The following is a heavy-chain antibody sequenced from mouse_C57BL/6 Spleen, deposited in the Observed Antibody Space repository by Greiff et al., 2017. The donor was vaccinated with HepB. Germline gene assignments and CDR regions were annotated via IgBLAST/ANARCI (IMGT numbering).Heavy chain of an antibody. Sequence: VHLVESGPELVKPGASVKISCKASGYSFTSYYIHWVKQRPGQGLEWIGWIYPGSGNTKYNEKFKGKATLTADTSSSTAYMQLSSLTSEDSAVYYCARDTTAFDYWGQGTTLTVSS. D-gene: IGHD1-2*01. CDR2: IYPGSGNT. CDR1: GYSFTSYY. J-gene: IGHJ2*01. V-gene: IGHV1-66*01. CDR3: ARDTTAFDY.